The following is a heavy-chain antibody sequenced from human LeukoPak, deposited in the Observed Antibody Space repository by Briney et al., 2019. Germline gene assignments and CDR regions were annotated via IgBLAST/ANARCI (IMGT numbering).Heavy chain of an antibody. CDR1: GGSFSGYY. Sequence: ETLSLTCAVYGGSFSGYYWSWIRQPPGKGLEWIGEINHSGSTNYNPSLKSRVTISVDTSKNQFSLKLSSVTAADTAVYYCARSGRWLQLRLFDSWGQGTLVAVSS. V-gene: IGHV4-34*01. CDR3: ARSGRWLQLRLFDS. CDR2: INHSGST. J-gene: IGHJ4*02. D-gene: IGHD5-24*01.